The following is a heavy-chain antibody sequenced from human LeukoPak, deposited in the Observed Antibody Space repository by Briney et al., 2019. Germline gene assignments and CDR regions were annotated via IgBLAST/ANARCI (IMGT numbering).Heavy chain of an antibody. CDR1: GFTSNKDY. CDR2: ISSSGSTI. CDR3: ARLEYYYVSGNYYKLFDY. V-gene: IGHV3-48*02. Sequence: GGSLRLSWAASGFTSNKDYMNWVRQAPGKGLEWVSDISSSGSTIYFADSVKGRFTISRDNAKNSLYLQMNSLRDEDTAVYYCARLEYYYVSGNYYKLFDYWGQGTLVTVCS. D-gene: IGHD3-10*01. J-gene: IGHJ4*02.